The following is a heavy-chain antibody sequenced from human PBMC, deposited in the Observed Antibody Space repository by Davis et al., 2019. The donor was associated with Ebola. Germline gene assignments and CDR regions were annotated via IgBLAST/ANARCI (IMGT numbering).Heavy chain of an antibody. CDR2: INQDGSTQ. V-gene: IGHV3-7*01. CDR1: GFAFTDYW. J-gene: IGHJ4*02. D-gene: IGHD5-12*01. Sequence: PGGSLRLSCAASGFAFTDYWMSWVRQAPGKGLEWMANINQDGSTQYYVDSVKGRFIISRDNTKNSLSLQMNGLSAEDTAVYFCARKGLPDHWGQGTLVTVSS. CDR3: ARKGLPDH.